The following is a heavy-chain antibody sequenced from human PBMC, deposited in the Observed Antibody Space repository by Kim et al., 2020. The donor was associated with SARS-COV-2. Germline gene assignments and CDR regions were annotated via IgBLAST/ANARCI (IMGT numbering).Heavy chain of an antibody. Sequence: TSYSPSFQGQVTISADKSISTAYLQWSSLKASDTAMYYCARVGDGYNFDYWGQGTLVTVSS. D-gene: IGHD1-26*01. J-gene: IGHJ4*02. CDR2: T. CDR3: ARVGDGYNFDY. V-gene: IGHV5-51*01.